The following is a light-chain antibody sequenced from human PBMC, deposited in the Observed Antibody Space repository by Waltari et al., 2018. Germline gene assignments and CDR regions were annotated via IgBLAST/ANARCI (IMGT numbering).Light chain of an antibody. CDR1: QDISTW. CDR2: TAS. CDR3: LEGNSLPLLT. Sequence: DIQMTQSPSSVSASVGDRVTITCRASQDISTWLGWYQQKPGRAPKLLLYTASSLQSGVPSLFIGSGAGTDFTLTISSLQPEDFATYYWLEGNSLPLLTFGRGTKVEIK. V-gene: IGKV1-12*02. J-gene: IGKJ4*01.